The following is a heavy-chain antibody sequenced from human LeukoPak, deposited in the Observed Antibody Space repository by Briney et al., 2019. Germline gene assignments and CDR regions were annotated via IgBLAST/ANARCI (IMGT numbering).Heavy chain of an antibody. J-gene: IGHJ5*02. Sequence: SETLSLTCTVSGGSISSSGYYWGWIRQPPGKGLEWIGSIYYSGSTYYNPSLKSRVTISVDTSKNQFSLKLSSVTAADTAVYYCAREYCSSTSCPWGFDLWGQGTLVTVSS. CDR1: GGSISSSGYY. D-gene: IGHD2-2*01. CDR3: AREYCSSTSCPWGFDL. V-gene: IGHV4-39*01. CDR2: IYYSGST.